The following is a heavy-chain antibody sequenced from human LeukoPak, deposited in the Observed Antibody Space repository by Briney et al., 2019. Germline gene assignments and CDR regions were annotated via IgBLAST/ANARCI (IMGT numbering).Heavy chain of an antibody. CDR2: MNPNSGNT. V-gene: IGHV1-8*03. CDR1: GYTFTSYD. CDR3: ARGLSKGELPSNY. Sequence: ASVKVSCKASGYTFTSYDINWVRQATGQGLEWMGWMNPNSGNTGYAQKFQGRVTITRNTSISTAYMKLSSLRSEDTAVYYCARGLSKGELPSNYWGQGTLVTVSS. D-gene: IGHD1-26*01. J-gene: IGHJ4*02.